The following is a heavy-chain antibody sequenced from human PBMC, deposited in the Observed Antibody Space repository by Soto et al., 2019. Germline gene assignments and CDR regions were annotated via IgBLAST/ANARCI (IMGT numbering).Heavy chain of an antibody. D-gene: IGHD3-3*01. CDR1: GFTFSSYS. J-gene: IGHJ4*02. Sequence: GGSLRLSCAASGFTFSSYSMNWVRQAPGKGLEWVSYISSSSSTIYYADSVKGRFTISRDNAKNSLYLQMNSLRDEDTAVYYCARANVLRFLEWLSEFDYWGQGTLVTVSS. V-gene: IGHV3-48*02. CDR2: ISSSSSTI. CDR3: ARANVLRFLEWLSEFDY.